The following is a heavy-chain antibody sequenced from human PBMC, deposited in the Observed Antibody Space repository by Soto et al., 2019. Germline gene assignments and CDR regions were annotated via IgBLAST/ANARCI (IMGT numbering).Heavy chain of an antibody. CDR3: ARVSNSFDY. Sequence: GASVKVSCKAFGYTFTTYGISWVRQAPGQGLEWMGWISAYTGDTNYAQKFQRRVTMTTDTSTSTAYMELMSMTSDDTAVYYCARVSNSFDYWGLGTLVTVSS. CDR1: GYTFTTYG. V-gene: IGHV1-18*01. J-gene: IGHJ4*02. CDR2: ISAYTGDT.